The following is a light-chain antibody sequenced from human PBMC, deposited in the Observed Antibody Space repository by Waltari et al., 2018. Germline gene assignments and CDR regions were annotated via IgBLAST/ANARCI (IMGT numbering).Light chain of an antibody. CDR1: QSVTTN. Sequence: EIVMTQTPATLSVSPGESATLFCRASQSVTTNLAWYVQKPGQAPRRLIYGASARATGGPARFTGGGYGTEFTLTISSLQSEDFAVYYCQQYEKWPRTFGQGTKVEIK. CDR2: GAS. CDR3: QQYEKWPRT. J-gene: IGKJ1*01. V-gene: IGKV3-15*01.